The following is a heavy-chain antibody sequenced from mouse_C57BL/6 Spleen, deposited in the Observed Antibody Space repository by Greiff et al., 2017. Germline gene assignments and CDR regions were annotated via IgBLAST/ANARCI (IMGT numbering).Heavy chain of an antibody. CDR2: ISYDGSN. D-gene: IGHD3-3*01. V-gene: IGHV3-6*01. Sequence: EVQLMESGPGLVKPSQSLSLTCSVTGYSITSGYYWNWIRQFPGNKLEWMGYISYDGSNNYNPSLKNRISITRDTSKNQFFLKLNSVTTEDTATYYCARDKGTVLDYWGQGTTRTVSS. CDR3: ARDKGTVLDY. J-gene: IGHJ2*01. CDR1: GYSITSGYY.